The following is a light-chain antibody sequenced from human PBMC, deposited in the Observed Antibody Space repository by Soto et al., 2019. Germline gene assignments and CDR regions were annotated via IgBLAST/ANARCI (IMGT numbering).Light chain of an antibody. V-gene: IGKV1-5*01. J-gene: IGKJ1*01. CDR3: QQYNNSPWT. Sequence: DIQMTQSPSTLSASVGDRVTITCRASQSISSWLAWYQQKPGEAPKLLLYHASTLESGVTSRFSGSGSGTEFTLTVSRLQPEDFGSYYCQQYNNSPWTFGQGTKVEIK. CDR2: HAS. CDR1: QSISSW.